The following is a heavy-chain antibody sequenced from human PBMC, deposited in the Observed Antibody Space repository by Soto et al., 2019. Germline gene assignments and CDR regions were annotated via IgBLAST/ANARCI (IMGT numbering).Heavy chain of an antibody. Sequence: EVQLLESGGGFVQPGGSLRLSCKASGFSFRQYAMVWVRQAPGKGLEWVSAITATGTHYADSVKGRFTISRDSSKSTLYLDINNLRVEDTAVYYCAKGMVPDQWGQGTLITVSS. CDR1: GFSFRQYA. D-gene: IGHD6-13*01. CDR3: AKGMVPDQ. CDR2: ITATGT. V-gene: IGHV3-23*01. J-gene: IGHJ5*02.